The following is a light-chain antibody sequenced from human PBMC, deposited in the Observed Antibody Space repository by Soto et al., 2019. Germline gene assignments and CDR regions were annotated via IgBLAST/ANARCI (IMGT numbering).Light chain of an antibody. CDR1: SSDVGGYNY. CDR2: DVS. V-gene: IGLV2-14*01. Sequence: QSALTQPASVSGSPGQSITISCTGTSSDVGGYNYVSWYQQHPGKAPKLMIYDVSTRPSGVSNRFSGSKSGNTASLTISGRQAEDEADYYCSSYTSSSTLVFGGGTKVTVL. CDR3: SSYTSSSTLV. J-gene: IGLJ2*01.